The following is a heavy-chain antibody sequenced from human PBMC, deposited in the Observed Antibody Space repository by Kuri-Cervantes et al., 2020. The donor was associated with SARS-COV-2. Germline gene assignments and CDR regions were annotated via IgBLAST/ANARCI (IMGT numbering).Heavy chain of an antibody. CDR2: INHSGST. Sequence: SETLSLTCTVSGGSISSGDYYWSWIRQPPGKGLEWIGEINHSGSTNYNPSLKSRVTISVDTSKNQFSLKLSSVTAADTAVYYCARGDIVVVVASLKYYYGMDVWGQGTTVTVSS. J-gene: IGHJ6*02. V-gene: IGHV4-39*07. CDR1: GGSISSGDYY. CDR3: ARGDIVVVVASLKYYYGMDV. D-gene: IGHD2-15*01.